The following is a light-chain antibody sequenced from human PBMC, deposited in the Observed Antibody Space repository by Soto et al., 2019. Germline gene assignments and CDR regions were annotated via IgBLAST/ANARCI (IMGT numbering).Light chain of an antibody. Sequence: QSALTQPASLSGSPGQSITISCTGTNSDIGAYDYVSWFQQHPGKAPKLMISEVNNRPSGVSNRFSGSKSGNTAYLTISGLQVEDEADYFCFSFTTTSNHVLGNGTKVTV. CDR3: FSFTTTSNHV. CDR1: NSDIGAYDY. V-gene: IGLV2-14*01. J-gene: IGLJ1*01. CDR2: EVN.